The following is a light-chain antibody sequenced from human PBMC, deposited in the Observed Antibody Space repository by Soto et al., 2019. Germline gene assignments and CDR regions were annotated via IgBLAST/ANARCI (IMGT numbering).Light chain of an antibody. CDR3: QQYDNLLT. Sequence: DIQLTQSPSSLSASVGDRATITCQSSQDIRKNLNWYQQKPGKAPKLLIYGASNLQTGVPSRFSGSGAGTDFTFTISSLQPEDIATYYCQQYDNLLTFGGGTKVEIK. J-gene: IGKJ4*01. CDR2: GAS. CDR1: QDIRKN. V-gene: IGKV1-33*01.